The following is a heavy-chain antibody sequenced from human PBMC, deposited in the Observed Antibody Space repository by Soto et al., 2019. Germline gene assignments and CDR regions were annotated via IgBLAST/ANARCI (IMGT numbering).Heavy chain of an antibody. CDR2: ICYSGST. V-gene: IGHV4-30-4*01. J-gene: IGHJ4*02. Sequence: QVQLQESGPGLVKPSQTLSLTCTVSGGSITSGDYYWSWIRQPPGKGLEWIGYICYSGSTYYNPSLKSRITISVDTSKNQFSLKLNSVTAADTAVYYCARAIPLFSGYYYATFDYWGQGALVTVSS. CDR1: GGSITSGDYY. D-gene: IGHD3-22*01. CDR3: ARAIPLFSGYYYATFDY.